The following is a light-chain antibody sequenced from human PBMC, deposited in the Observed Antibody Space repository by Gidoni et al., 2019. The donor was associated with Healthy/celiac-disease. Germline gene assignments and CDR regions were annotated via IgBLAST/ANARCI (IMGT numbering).Light chain of an antibody. J-gene: IGKJ1*01. CDR2: MGS. CDR3: RQALQTPRT. Sequence: DILMTQSPLSLPVTPGQPASISCRSSQSLLHSTGYNCLNWYLQKPGQFPQLLISMGSNRASGVPDRFSGRGSGKDFTLKISGVEAEDVGVYYGRQALQTPRTFGQXTKVEIK. CDR1: QSLLHSTGYNC. V-gene: IGKV2-28*01.